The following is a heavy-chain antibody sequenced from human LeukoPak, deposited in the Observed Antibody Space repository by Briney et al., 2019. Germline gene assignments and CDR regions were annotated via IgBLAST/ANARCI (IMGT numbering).Heavy chain of an antibody. CDR1: GFTFSSYA. CDR3: AKARGATSGAFDI. D-gene: IGHD1-26*01. V-gene: IGHV3-23*01. Sequence: GGSLRLSCAASGFTFSSYAMSWVRQAPGKGLEWVSAISGSGGSTYYADSVKGRFTISRDKSKNTLYLQMNSLRAEDTAVYYCAKARGATSGAFDIWGQGTMVTVSS. J-gene: IGHJ3*02. CDR2: ISGSGGST.